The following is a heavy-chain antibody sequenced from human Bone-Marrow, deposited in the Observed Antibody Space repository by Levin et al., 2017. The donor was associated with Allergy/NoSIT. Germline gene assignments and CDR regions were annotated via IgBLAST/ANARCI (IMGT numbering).Heavy chain of an antibody. V-gene: IGHV3-23*01. Sequence: GESLKISCAASGFSFSNYAMTWVRQAPGKGLEWVSGLSGSGGSTYYADSYYADSVKGRFTISRDNSENTLYLQMNRLRPEDTAVYYCAKCYSVASPCLNCDYWGQGTLVTVSS. CDR1: GFSFSNYA. J-gene: IGHJ4*02. CDR3: AKCYSVASPCLNCDY. D-gene: IGHD2-2*02. CDR2: LSGSGGSTYYADS.